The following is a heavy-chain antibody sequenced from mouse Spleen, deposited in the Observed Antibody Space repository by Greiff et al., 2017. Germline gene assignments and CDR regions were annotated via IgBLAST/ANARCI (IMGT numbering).Heavy chain of an antibody. V-gene: IGHV5-9-3*01. J-gene: IGHJ2*01. CDR1: GFTFSSYA. D-gene: IGHD1-1*02. Sequence: EVQVVESGGGLVKPGGSLKLSCAASGFTFSSYAMSWVRQTPEKRLEWVATISSGGSYTYYPDSVKGRFTISRDNAKNTLYLQMSSLRSEDTAMYYCARSGMYYFDYWGQGTTLTVSS. CDR2: ISSGGSYT. CDR3: ARSGMYYFDY.